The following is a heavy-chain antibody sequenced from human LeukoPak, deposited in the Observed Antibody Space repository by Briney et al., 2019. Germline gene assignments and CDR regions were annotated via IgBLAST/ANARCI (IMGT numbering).Heavy chain of an antibody. V-gene: IGHV1-2*02. Sequence: GASVKVSCKASGYTFTGYYMHWVRQAPGQGLEWMGWINPNSGGTNYAQKFQGRGTMTRDTSISTAYMELSRLRPDDTAVYYCARDLYYYDSSGYPNPFDYWGQGTLVTVSS. CDR3: ARDLYYYDSSGYPNPFDY. CDR2: INPNSGGT. J-gene: IGHJ4*02. CDR1: GYTFTGYY. D-gene: IGHD3-22*01.